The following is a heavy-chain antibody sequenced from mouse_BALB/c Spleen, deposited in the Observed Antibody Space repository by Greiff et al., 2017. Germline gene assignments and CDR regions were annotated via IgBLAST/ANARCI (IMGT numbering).Heavy chain of an antibody. D-gene: IGHD3-2*01. CDR2: IWGDGST. CDR1: GFSLTGYG. J-gene: IGHJ3*01. V-gene: IGHV2-6-7*01. Sequence: VQRVESGPGLVAPSQSLSITCTVSGFSLTGYGVNWVRQPPGKGLEWLGMIWGDGSTDYNSALKSRLSISKDNSKSQVFLKMNSLQTDDTARYYCAREGGQLGLPAWFAYWGQGTLVTVSA. CDR3: AREGGQLGLPAWFAY.